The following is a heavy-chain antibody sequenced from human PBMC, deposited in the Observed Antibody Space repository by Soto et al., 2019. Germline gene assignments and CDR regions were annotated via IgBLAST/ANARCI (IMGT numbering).Heavy chain of an antibody. Sequence: QVQLVESGGGVVQPGRSLRLSCAASGFFFSAYGMHWVRQAPGKGLEWVAMIYYDRNNKYYADSVKGRFTISRDNSKNTLYLQMNSLRVEHTAVYYCARVGGTVTSDYWGQGTLVIVSS. CDR1: GFFFSAYG. D-gene: IGHD4-17*01. CDR2: IYYDRNNK. CDR3: ARVGGTVTSDY. V-gene: IGHV3-33*01. J-gene: IGHJ4*02.